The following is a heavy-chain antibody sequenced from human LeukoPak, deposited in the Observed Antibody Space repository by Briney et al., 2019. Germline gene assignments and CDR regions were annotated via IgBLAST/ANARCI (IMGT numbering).Heavy chain of an antibody. CDR1: GFIFSTYA. CDR2: ISGSGDTT. Sequence: RSGGSLRLSCAGSGFIFSTYAMTWVRQVPGKGLEWVSGISGSGDTTYYADSVKGRFTISRDNSKNTLYLQMSSLRAEDTAVYYCAKDASNYFWYFDLWGRGTLVTVSS. D-gene: IGHD1-1*01. J-gene: IGHJ2*01. CDR3: AKDASNYFWYFDL. V-gene: IGHV3-23*01.